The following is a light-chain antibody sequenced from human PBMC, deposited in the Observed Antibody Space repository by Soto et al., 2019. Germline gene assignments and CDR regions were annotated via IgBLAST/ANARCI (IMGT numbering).Light chain of an antibody. V-gene: IGLV2-14*03. Sequence: QSALTQPASVSGSPGQSITISCTGTSNDVCGYDYVTWYQHHPGKAPKLMIYDVSNRPSGISDRFSASKSGNTASLTISGVQAEDEAHYYCSSYTSRATLVFGGGTKVTVL. CDR2: DVS. CDR1: SNDVCGYDY. J-gene: IGLJ2*01. CDR3: SSYTSRATLV.